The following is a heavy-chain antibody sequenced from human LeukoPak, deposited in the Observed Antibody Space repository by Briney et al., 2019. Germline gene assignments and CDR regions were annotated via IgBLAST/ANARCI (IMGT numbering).Heavy chain of an antibody. CDR1: GGTFSSYA. J-gene: IGHJ4*02. CDR2: ISVYNGYT. CDR3: ATMKFLKEGEDY. Sequence: ASVKVSCKASGGTFSSYAISWVRQAPGQGLEWMGWISVYNGYTHYVQRFQDRVTMTTDTSTSTAYMELRSLRSDDTAVYYCATMKFLKEGEDYWGQGTLVTVSS. D-gene: IGHD3-3*01. V-gene: IGHV1-18*01.